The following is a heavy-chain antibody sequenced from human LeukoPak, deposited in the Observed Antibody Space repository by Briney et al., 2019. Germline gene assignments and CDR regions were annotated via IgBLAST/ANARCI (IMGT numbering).Heavy chain of an antibody. D-gene: IGHD3-22*01. V-gene: IGHV3-21*01. J-gene: IGHJ6*02. CDR1: GFTSSSYA. CDR2: ISSSSSYI. CDR3: ARTSSGPYYYYYGMDV. Sequence: GGSLRLSCAASGFTSSSYAMSWVRQAPGKGLEWVSSISSSSSYIYYADSVKGRFTISRDNAKNSLYLQMNSLRAEDTAVYYCARTSSGPYYYYYGMDVWGQGTTVTVSS.